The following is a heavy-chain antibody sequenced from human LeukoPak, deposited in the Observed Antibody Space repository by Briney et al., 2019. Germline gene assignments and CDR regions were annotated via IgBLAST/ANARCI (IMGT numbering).Heavy chain of an antibody. CDR2: ITAGGDTP. Sequence: GGSLRLSCAASGFTFSSNAMTWVRQAPGKGLERVPAITAGGDTPYYADSVRGRFTISRDNSRSTLYLQLNNLRAEDTAVYYCAREKEGYCSRTSCYLDYYYYYMDVWGKGTTVTISS. J-gene: IGHJ6*03. CDR3: AREKEGYCSRTSCYLDYYYYYMDV. D-gene: IGHD2-2*01. CDR1: GFTFSSNA. V-gene: IGHV3-23*01.